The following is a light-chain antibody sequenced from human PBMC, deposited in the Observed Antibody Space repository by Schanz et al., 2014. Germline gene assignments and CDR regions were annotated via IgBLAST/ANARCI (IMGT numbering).Light chain of an antibody. J-gene: IGKJ2*01. CDR2: AAS. CDR1: QSIGSS. V-gene: IGKV1-39*01. CDR3: QQADSFPLYT. Sequence: DIQMTQSPSSLSASVGDRVTITCRASQSIGSSLNWYQQKPGKAPKLLIYAASILQSGVPSRFSGSGSGTDFTLTISSLQPEDFATYYCQQADSFPLYTFGQGTKLEI.